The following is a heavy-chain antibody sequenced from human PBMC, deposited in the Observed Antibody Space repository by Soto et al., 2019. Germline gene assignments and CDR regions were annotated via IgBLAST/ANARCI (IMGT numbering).Heavy chain of an antibody. CDR1: GGSISSGGYY. Sequence: QVQLQESGPGLVKPSQTLSLTCTVSGGSISSGGYYWSWIRQHPGKGLEWIGYIYYSGSTYYNPSLKSRVTVSVDTSKNQFSLKLSSVTAAYTAVYSCARAGCSGGSCPLFDYWGQGALVTVSS. CDR3: ARAGCSGGSCPLFDY. D-gene: IGHD2-15*01. J-gene: IGHJ4*02. CDR2: IYYSGST. V-gene: IGHV4-31*03.